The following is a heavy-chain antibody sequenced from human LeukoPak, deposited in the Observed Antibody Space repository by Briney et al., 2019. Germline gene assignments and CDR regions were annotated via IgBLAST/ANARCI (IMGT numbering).Heavy chain of an antibody. Sequence: ASVKVSCKASGYTFTSYDINWVRQATGQGLEWMGWMNPNSGNTGYAQKFQGRVTMTRNTSISTAYMELSSLRSEDTAVYHCARGSGAYYYYYYMDVWGKGTTVTVSS. CDR2: MNPNSGNT. D-gene: IGHD3-10*01. V-gene: IGHV1-8*01. CDR3: ARGSGAYYYYYYMDV. CDR1: GYTFTSYD. J-gene: IGHJ6*03.